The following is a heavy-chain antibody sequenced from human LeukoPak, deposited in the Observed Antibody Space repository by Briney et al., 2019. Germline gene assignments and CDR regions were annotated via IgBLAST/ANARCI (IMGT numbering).Heavy chain of an antibody. D-gene: IGHD1-1*01. CDR1: GGTFSSYA. V-gene: IGHV1-69*04. Sequence: SVKVSCKASGGTFSSYAISWVRQAPGQGRKWMGRIIPILGIANYAQKFQGRVTITADKSTSTAYMELSSLRSEDTAVYYCARVGDGMPNDYWGQGTLVTVSS. CDR3: ARVGDGMPNDY. CDR2: IIPILGIA. J-gene: IGHJ4*02.